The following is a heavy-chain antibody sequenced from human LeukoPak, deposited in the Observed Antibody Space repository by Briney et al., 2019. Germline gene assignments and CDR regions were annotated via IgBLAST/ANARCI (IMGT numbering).Heavy chain of an antibody. V-gene: IGHV3-23*01. J-gene: IGHJ4*02. CDR1: GFTFSSDA. CDR3: AKDLLSNYYDSSGPSSFDY. CDR2: ISGSGGST. Sequence: GGSLRLSCAASGFTFSSDAMSWFRQAPGKGLEWVSAISGSGGSTYYADSVKGRFTISRDNSKNTLYLQMNSPRAEDTAVYYCAKDLLSNYYDSSGPSSFDYWGQGTLVTVSS. D-gene: IGHD3-22*01.